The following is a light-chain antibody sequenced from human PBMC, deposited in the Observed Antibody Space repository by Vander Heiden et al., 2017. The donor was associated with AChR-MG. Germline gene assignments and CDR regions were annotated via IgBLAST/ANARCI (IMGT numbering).Light chain of an antibody. CDR3: CSYAGDNNYV. J-gene: IGLJ1*01. V-gene: IGLV2-8*01. CDR1: SSDLEGYNY. Sequence: QSALTQPPSASGPPGQSVTISCTGTSSDLEGYNYVSWYHQHPGKSPKLMIYDVANRRSGVPDRFSGSKSGNTASLTVSGLQAEDEADYYCCSYAGDNNYVFGTGTKVTVL. CDR2: DVA.